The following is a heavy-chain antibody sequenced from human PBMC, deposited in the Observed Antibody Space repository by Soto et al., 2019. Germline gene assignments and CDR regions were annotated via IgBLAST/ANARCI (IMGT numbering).Heavy chain of an antibody. CDR1: GFTFSSYG. CDR2: IWHDGGNK. J-gene: IGHJ4*02. V-gene: IGHV3-33*01. Sequence: GGSLRLSCAASGFTFSSYGMHWVRQAPGKGLEWVAFIWHDGGNKFYAESVKGRFTISRDNSKNTLYLQMTSLSAEDTAMYYCARDGDVNTGFGKDYWGQGTLVTV. CDR3: ARDGDVNTGFGKDY. D-gene: IGHD3-16*01.